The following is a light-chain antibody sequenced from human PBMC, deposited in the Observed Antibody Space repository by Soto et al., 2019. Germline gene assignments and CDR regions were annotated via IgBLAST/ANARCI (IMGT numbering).Light chain of an antibody. V-gene: IGLV2-14*01. CDR1: SSDVGGYNY. CDR2: EVS. CDR3: SSYTSSSPL. Sequence: QSVLTQPASVSRSPGQSITISCTGTSSDVGGYNYVSWYQQHPGKAPKLMIYEVSNRPSGVSNRFSGSKSGNAASLTISGLQAEDEADYYCSSYTSSSPLFGTGTRSPS. J-gene: IGLJ1*01.